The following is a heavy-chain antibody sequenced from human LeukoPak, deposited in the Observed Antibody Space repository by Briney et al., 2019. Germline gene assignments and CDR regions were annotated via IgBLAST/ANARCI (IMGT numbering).Heavy chain of an antibody. V-gene: IGHV4-39*07. Sequence: SSETLSLTCTVSGGSISSSSYYWGWIRQPPGKGLGWIGCIYYSGSTYYNPSLKSRVTISVDTSKNQFSLKLSSVTAADTAVYYCARSRPPYGSGSYLFDYWGQGTLVTVSS. CDR2: IYYSGST. CDR3: ARSRPPYGSGSYLFDY. CDR1: GGSISSSSYY. D-gene: IGHD3-10*01. J-gene: IGHJ4*02.